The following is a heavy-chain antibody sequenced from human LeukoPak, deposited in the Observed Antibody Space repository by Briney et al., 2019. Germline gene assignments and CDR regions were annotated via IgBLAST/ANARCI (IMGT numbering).Heavy chain of an antibody. D-gene: IGHD6-6*01. CDR3: AKQSNSDSSTYDY. CDR1: GFHFTTYG. Sequence: GGSLRLSCVASGFHFTTYGMTWVRQAPGKGLEWVSTFNGGGGNTYYTDSVKGRFTISRDNSKNTLYLQMNSLRADDTAVYYCAKQSNSDSSTYDYWGQGTLVTVSS. CDR2: FNGGGGNT. V-gene: IGHV3-23*01. J-gene: IGHJ4*02.